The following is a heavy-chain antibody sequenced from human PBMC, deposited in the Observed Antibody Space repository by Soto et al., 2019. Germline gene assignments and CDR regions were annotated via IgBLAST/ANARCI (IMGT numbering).Heavy chain of an antibody. CDR3: VKDESINWYSGHFRH. Sequence: EVQLVESGGGLVQPGRSLRLSCAASGFTFDDYAMHWVRQVPGKGLEWVSGINWNSGSIGYADSVKGRFAISSDNAKNSLHLQMNSLRAEDTAFYYCVKDESINWYSGHFRHWGQGTLVTVSS. D-gene: IGHD6-13*01. CDR2: INWNSGSI. V-gene: IGHV3-9*01. CDR1: GFTFDDYA. J-gene: IGHJ1*01.